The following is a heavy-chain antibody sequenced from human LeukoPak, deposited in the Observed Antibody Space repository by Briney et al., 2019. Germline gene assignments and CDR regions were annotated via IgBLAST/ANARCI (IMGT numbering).Heavy chain of an antibody. D-gene: IGHD1-26*01. CDR2: INSDGSST. CDR1: GFTFTTYW. V-gene: IGHV3-74*03. Sequence: GGSLRLSCAASGFTFTTYWMHWVRQAPGKGLVWVSRINSDGSSTTYADSVKGRFTISRDNAKNTLYLQMNSLRAEDTAVYDCARGRVGATFSDYWGQGTLVTVSS. J-gene: IGHJ4*02. CDR3: ARGRVGATFSDY.